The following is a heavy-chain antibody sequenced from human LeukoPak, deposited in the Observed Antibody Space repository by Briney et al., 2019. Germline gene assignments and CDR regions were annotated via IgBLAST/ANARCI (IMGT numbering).Heavy chain of an antibody. CDR3: ARDAGGCGGDCPSFDY. CDR2: ISSSSSTI. J-gene: IGHJ4*02. V-gene: IGHV3-48*01. Sequence: GGSLRLSCAASGFTFSSYSMNWVRQAPGKGLEWVSYISSSSSTIYYADSVKGRFTISRDNAKNSLYLQMNSLRAEDTAVHYCARDAGGCGGDCPSFDYWGQGTLVTVSS. CDR1: GFTFSSYS. D-gene: IGHD2-21*01.